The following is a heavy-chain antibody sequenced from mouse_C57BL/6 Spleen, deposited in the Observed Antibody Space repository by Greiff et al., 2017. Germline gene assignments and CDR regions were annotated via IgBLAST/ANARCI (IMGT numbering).Heavy chain of an antibody. Sequence: VQLQQSGAELVRPGASVKLSCTASGFNIKDYYMHWVKQRPEQGLEWIGRIDPEDGDTEYAPKFQGKATMTADTSSNPAYLQLSSLTSEDTAVYYCTTSNWGGFAYWGQGTLVTVSA. CDR2: IDPEDGDT. J-gene: IGHJ3*01. V-gene: IGHV14-1*01. CDR3: TTSNWGGFAY. CDR1: GFNIKDYY. D-gene: IGHD4-1*01.